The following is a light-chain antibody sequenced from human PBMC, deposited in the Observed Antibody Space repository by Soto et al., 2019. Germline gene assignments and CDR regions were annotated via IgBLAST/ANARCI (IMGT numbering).Light chain of an antibody. Sequence: EIVMTQSPADLTVSPGDAATLFCSASQSVHSRLAWYQQKPGQAPRLLIYGASNRASGIPVRFSGSGSGTEFTLTISSLQSEDVGVYYCQQSDNWPPKTFGGVTKVEIK. V-gene: IGKV3-15*01. CDR3: QQSDNWPPKT. CDR1: QSVHSR. J-gene: IGKJ4*01. CDR2: GAS.